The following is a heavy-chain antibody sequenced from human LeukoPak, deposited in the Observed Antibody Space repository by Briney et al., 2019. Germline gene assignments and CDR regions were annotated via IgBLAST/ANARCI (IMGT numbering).Heavy chain of an antibody. Sequence: ASVKVSCKASGYTFSSYDINWVRQATGQGLEWMGWMNPNSVNTGYAQKFQGRVTMTRNTSISTAYMELSSLRSEDTAVYYCARGLYCSSTSCHIVLVYGMDVWGQGTTVTVSS. CDR1: GYTFSSYD. CDR2: MNPNSVNT. V-gene: IGHV1-8*01. CDR3: ARGLYCSSTSCHIVLVYGMDV. J-gene: IGHJ6*02. D-gene: IGHD2-2*02.